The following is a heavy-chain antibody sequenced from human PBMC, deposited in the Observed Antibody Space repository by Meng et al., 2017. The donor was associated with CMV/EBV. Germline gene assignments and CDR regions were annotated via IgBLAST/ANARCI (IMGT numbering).Heavy chain of an antibody. CDR1: GYTFTGYY. V-gene: IGHV1-2*02. D-gene: IGHD2-2*01. CDR3: ARVDCSSTSCYLRFDP. Sequence: ALVKVSCKASGYTFTGYYMHWVRQAPGQGLEWMGWINPNSGGTNYAQKFQGRVTMTRDTSISTAYMELSRLRSDDTAVYYCARVDCSSTSCYLRFDPWGQGTLVTVSS. CDR2: INPNSGGT. J-gene: IGHJ5*02.